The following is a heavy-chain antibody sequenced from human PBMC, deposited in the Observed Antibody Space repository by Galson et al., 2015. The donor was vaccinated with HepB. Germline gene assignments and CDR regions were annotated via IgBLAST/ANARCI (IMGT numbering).Heavy chain of an antibody. CDR2: IDTKTGNP. CDR3: ARLGSMVQGVLYYYYMDV. D-gene: IGHD3-10*01. V-gene: IGHV7-4-1*02. J-gene: IGHJ6*03. Sequence: SVKVSCKASRYSFISYALNWVRQAPGQGLEWMGWIDTKTGNPTYAQGFTGRFVFSVDTSVTTAYLQISSLKAEDTAVYYCARLGSMVQGVLYYYYMDVWGKGTTITVSS. CDR1: RYSFISYA.